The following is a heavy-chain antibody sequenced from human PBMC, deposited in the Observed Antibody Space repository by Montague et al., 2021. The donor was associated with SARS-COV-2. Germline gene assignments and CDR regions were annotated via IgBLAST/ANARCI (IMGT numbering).Heavy chain of an antibody. CDR3: ARHASYDYRKDLYYYYSYGMDV. CDR2: IYYSGST. D-gene: IGHD4-11*01. J-gene: IGHJ6*02. V-gene: IGHV4-39*01. CDR1: GGSISSSSYY. Sequence: SETLSLTCTVSGGSISSSSYYWGWIRQPPGKGLEWIGSIYYSGSTYYNPSLKSRVTISVDTSKNKFSLKLSSVTAADTAVYYCARHASYDYRKDLYYYYSYGMDVWGQGTTVTVSS.